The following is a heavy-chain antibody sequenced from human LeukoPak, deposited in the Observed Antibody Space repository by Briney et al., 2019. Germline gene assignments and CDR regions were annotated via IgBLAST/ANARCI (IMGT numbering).Heavy chain of an antibody. Sequence: PGGSLRLSCAASGFTFSSYWMHWVRQAPGKGLEWVSSISTSGSYIYYANSMKGRFTISRDNAKNSLYLQMNSLRVEDSAVYYCATDLIHYYASGAKTWGQGTLVTVSS. J-gene: IGHJ5*02. CDR1: GFTFSSYW. CDR3: ATDLIHYYASGAKT. D-gene: IGHD3-10*01. V-gene: IGHV3-21*01. CDR2: ISTSGSYI.